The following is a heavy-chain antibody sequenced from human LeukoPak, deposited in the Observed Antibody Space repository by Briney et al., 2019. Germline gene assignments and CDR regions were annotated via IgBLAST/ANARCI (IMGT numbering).Heavy chain of an antibody. CDR1: GFTFSSYA. D-gene: IGHD1-26*01. CDR3: AKGGRGGSYYYFDL. CDR2: ISGSGGST. Sequence: GGSLRLPCAASGFTFSSYAMSWVRQAPGKGLEWVSAISGSGGSTYYADSVKGRFTISRDNSKNTLYLQMNSLRAEDTAVYYCAKGGRGGSYYYFDLWGQGPLVSVFS. J-gene: IGHJ4*02. V-gene: IGHV3-23*01.